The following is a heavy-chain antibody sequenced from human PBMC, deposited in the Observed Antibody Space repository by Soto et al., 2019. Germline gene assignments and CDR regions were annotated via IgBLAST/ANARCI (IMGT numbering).Heavy chain of an antibody. CDR1: VGTFSSYP. D-gene: IGHD5-12*01. Sequence: SAVKVCCKAAVGTFSSYPISWVRPAPGQGIEWMGRIIPILGIANYAQKFQGRVTITGDKSTSTAYMELSSLRSEDTAVYYCAWYHFSGYDSTNWFAPWRQGTLVTVFS. CDR3: AWYHFSGYDSTNWFAP. V-gene: IGHV1-69*02. CDR2: IIPILGIA. J-gene: IGHJ5*02.